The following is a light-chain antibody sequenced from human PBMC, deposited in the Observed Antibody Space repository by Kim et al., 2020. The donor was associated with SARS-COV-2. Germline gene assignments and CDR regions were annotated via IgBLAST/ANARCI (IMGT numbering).Light chain of an antibody. CDR3: QQGYSVPYT. V-gene: IGKV1-39*01. J-gene: IGKJ2*01. Sequence: SACVGDRITITCRASQTITNFISWYQQKPGKAPKLLIYATSNLQSGIPSRFSGSASGTDFALTISSLQPEDSATYYCQQGYSVPYTFAQGTKLEI. CDR1: QTITNF. CDR2: ATS.